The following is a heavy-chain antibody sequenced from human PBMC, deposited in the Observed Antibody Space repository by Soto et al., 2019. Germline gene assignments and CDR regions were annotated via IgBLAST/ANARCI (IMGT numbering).Heavy chain of an antibody. CDR3: ARRKERSGPHYFDS. CDR1: GYTFITYD. J-gene: IGHJ4*02. D-gene: IGHD1-1*01. Sequence: ASVKVSCKASGYTFITYDINWVRQAPGQGLEWMGWMNPYNGNAGYAQKFQGRVTMTRNTSISTAYMELTSLKSNDTAVYFCARRKERSGPHYFDSWGQGTLVTVYS. V-gene: IGHV1-8*01. CDR2: MNPYNGNA.